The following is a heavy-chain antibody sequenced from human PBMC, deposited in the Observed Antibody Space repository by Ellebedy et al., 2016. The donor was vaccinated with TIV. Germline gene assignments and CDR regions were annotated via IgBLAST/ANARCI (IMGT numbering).Heavy chain of an antibody. J-gene: IGHJ6*02. CDR3: AKLVAGNTRDV. CDR2: IDPSDSYT. CDR1: GYIFTDYW. Sequence: PGGSLRLSCMGSGYIFTDYWINWVRQMPGKGLEWMGRIDPSDSYTTYIQSFQGNVTISIDKSISTAYLQWRSLNASDTAMYYCAKLVAGNTRDVWGQGTTVIVSS. D-gene: IGHD6-19*01. V-gene: IGHV5-10-1*01.